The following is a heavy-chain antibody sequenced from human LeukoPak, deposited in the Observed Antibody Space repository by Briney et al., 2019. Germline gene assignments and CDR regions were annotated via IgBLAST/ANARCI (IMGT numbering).Heavy chain of an antibody. CDR2: INHSGAT. CDR1: GGSFSDYY. J-gene: IGHJ6*02. Sequence: SETLSLTCAVYGGSFSDYYWTWIRQSPGKGLEWIGEINHSGATDYNPSLKSRVTISVDTSQNQFSLKVRSVTAADTAVYYCARRVRGVIISFYYYNGMDVWGQGTTVTVSS. D-gene: IGHD3-10*01. CDR3: ARRVRGVIISFYYYNGMDV. V-gene: IGHV4-34*01.